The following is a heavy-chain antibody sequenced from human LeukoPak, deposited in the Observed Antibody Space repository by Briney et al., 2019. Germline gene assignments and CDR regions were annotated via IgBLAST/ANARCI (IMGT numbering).Heavy chain of an antibody. CDR2: TIPIFGTA. CDR3: ARDGYSYGVTGPFDY. J-gene: IGHJ4*02. D-gene: IGHD5-18*01. Sequence: ASVKVSCKASGGTFSSYAISWVRQAPGQGLEWMGGTIPIFGTANYAQKFQGRVTITADESTSTAYMELSSLRSEDTAVYYCARDGYSYGVTGPFDYWGQGTLVTVSS. CDR1: GGTFSSYA. V-gene: IGHV1-69*13.